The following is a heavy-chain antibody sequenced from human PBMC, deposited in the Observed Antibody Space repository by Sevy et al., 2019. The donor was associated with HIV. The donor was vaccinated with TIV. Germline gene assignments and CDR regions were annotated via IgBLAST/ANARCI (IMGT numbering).Heavy chain of an antibody. CDR1: GFTFNNAW. V-gene: IGHV3-15*01. Sequence: GGSLRLSCAVSGFTFNNAWMNWVRQAPGTGLQWVGLIKSKIDGETTDYAAPVKGRFTISRDDSKNTLFLQMNSLKFKDTALYYCATAPGYYDSAPFDYWGPGTLVTVSS. CDR3: ATAPGYYDSAPFDY. CDR2: IKSKIDGETT. D-gene: IGHD3-22*01. J-gene: IGHJ4*02.